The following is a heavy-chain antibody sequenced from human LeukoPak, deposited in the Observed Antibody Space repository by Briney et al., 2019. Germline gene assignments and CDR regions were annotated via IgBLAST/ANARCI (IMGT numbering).Heavy chain of an antibody. CDR2: LTGSGDST. V-gene: IGHV3-23*01. CDR1: GFTFSSNA. J-gene: IGHJ4*02. CDR3: AANGQSTNWHWNY. Sequence: GGSLRLSCAASGFTFSSNAMSWVRQAPGKGLEWVSALTGSGDSTYYADSVKGRFTISRDNSKNTLFLQMNGLRAEDTAVYYCAANGQSTNWHWNYWGQGTLVTVSS. D-gene: IGHD1-7*01.